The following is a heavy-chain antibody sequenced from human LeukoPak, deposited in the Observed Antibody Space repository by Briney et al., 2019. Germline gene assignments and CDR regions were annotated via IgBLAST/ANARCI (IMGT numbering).Heavy chain of an antibody. J-gene: IGHJ4*02. CDR3: ERDRSMTHFDY. CDR1: GFPFSSYG. Sequence: GGSLRLSCTASGFPFSSYGMRWVRQAPGKGLEWVSGINWNGGSTGYADSVKGRFTISRDNAKNSLYLQMNSLRVEDTALYYCERDRSMTHFDYWGQGTLVTVSS. V-gene: IGHV3-20*04. CDR2: INWNGGST.